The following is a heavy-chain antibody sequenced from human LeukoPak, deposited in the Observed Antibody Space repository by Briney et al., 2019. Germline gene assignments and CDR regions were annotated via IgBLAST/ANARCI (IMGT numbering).Heavy chain of an antibody. V-gene: IGHV3-74*01. CDR2: ITSDGTTR. CDR1: GFTFRNYW. CDR3: VRDNYGVDY. Sequence: GSLRLSCAASGFTFRNYWMQWVRQAPGKGLVWVSHITSDGTTRTYADSVKGRFTISRDNAKNTLYLQMNSLRAEDTAVYYCVRDNYGVDYWGQGTLVTVSS. J-gene: IGHJ4*02. D-gene: IGHD3-10*01.